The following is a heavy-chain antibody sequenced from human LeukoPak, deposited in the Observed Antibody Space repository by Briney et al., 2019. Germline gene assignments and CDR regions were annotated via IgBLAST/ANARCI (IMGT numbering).Heavy chain of an antibody. CDR1: GCPFGSYA. CDR3: AKDGSHDAFDI. CDR2: ISGSGGST. D-gene: IGHD1-26*01. Sequence: GGSLRLSCAASGCPFGSYAISWVRQAPGKGLEWDSAISGSGGSTYYADSVKGRFTISRDNSKNTLYLQMNSLRAEDTAVYYCAKDGSHDAFDIWGQGTMVTVSS. V-gene: IGHV3-23*01. J-gene: IGHJ3*02.